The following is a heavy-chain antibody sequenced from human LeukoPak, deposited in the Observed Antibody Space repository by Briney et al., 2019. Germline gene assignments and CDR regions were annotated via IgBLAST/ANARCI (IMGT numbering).Heavy chain of an antibody. D-gene: IGHD3-10*01. V-gene: IGHV4-30-4*07. CDR2: IYYTGST. CDR3: AREKPGYGSGD. CDR1: GGSISSGGYS. J-gene: IGHJ4*02. Sequence: PSQTLSLTCAVSGGSISSGGYSWSWIRQPPGKGLEWIGYIYYTGSTYYNPSLKSRVTISVDTSKNQFSLKLSSVTAADTAVYYCAREKPGYGSGDWGQGTLVTVSS.